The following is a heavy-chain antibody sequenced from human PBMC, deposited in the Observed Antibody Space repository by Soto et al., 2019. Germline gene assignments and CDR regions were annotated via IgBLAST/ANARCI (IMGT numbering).Heavy chain of an antibody. Sequence: QVQLQQWGAGLLKPSETLSLTCAVYGGSFSTYYWRWIRQPPGKGLEWIGEINHSGSTNYNPSLKSRVTISVTTSKNQFSLRLSSVTATDTAVYYCARSNREGLTGTTWLYYFDYWGQGTLVTVSS. CDR3: ARSNREGLTGTTWLYYFDY. J-gene: IGHJ4*02. CDR2: INHSGST. CDR1: GGSFSTYY. V-gene: IGHV4-34*01. D-gene: IGHD1-20*01.